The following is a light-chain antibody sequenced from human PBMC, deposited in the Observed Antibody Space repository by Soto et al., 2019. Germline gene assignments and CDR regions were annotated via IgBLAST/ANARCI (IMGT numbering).Light chain of an antibody. J-gene: IGLJ1*01. CDR3: CSYAGSSTYV. CDR1: SSDVGSYNL. V-gene: IGLV2-23*02. Sequence: ARTQAAYGTGLAGGSLSISYTETSSDVGSYNLVSWYQQHPGKAPKLMIYEVSKRPSGVSNRFSGSKSGNTASLTISGLQAEDEADYYCCSYAGSSTYVFGTGTKVTV. CDR2: EVS.